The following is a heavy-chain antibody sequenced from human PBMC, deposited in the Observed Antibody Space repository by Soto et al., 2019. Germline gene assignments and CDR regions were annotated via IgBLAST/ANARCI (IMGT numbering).Heavy chain of an antibody. Sequence: GGSLRLSCAASGFTFSSYGMHWVRQAPGKGLEWVAVISYDGSNKYYADSVKGRFTISRDNSKNTLYLQMNSLRAEDTAVYYCAKDRGGYYDFWSGYYTGQDYWGQGTLVTVSS. V-gene: IGHV3-30*18. CDR3: AKDRGGYYDFWSGYYTGQDY. CDR1: GFTFSSYG. D-gene: IGHD3-3*01. J-gene: IGHJ4*02. CDR2: ISYDGSNK.